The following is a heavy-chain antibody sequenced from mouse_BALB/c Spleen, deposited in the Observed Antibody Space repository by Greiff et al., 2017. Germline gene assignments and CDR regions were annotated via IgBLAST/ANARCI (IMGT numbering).Heavy chain of an antibody. Sequence: EVQRVESGGGLVKPGGSLKLSCAASGFTFSSYAMSWVRQTPEKRLEWVASISSGGSTYYPDSVKGRFTISRDNARNILYLQMSSLRSEDTAMYYCTRDYYGNSFDYWGQGTTLTVSS. V-gene: IGHV5-6-5*01. J-gene: IGHJ2*01. CDR1: GFTFSSYA. CDR3: TRDYYGNSFDY. CDR2: ISSGGST. D-gene: IGHD1-1*01.